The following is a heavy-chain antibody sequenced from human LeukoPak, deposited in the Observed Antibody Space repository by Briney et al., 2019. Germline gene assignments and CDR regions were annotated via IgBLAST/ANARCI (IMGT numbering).Heavy chain of an antibody. J-gene: IGHJ6*03. CDR3: ARHSCDAPFVRYCSNYYYYYMDV. D-gene: IGHD2-2*01. V-gene: IGHV1-69*01. Sequence: SVKVSCKASGGTFSSYAISWVRQAPGQGLEWMGGIIPIFGTANYAQKFQGRVTITADESTSTAYMELSSLRSEDTAVYYCARHSCDAPFVRYCSNYYYYYMDVWGKGTTVAVSS. CDR2: IIPIFGTA. CDR1: GGTFSSYA.